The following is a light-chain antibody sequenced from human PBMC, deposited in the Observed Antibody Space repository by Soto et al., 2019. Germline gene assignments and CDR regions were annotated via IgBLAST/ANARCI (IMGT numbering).Light chain of an antibody. V-gene: IGLV2-8*01. CDR2: EVS. Sequence: QSALTQPPSASGSLGQSVTISCTGTSDDVGGYNYVSWYQQHPGKAPKIMIYEVSKRPSGVPDRFSGSKSGNTASLTVSGLQAEDEAAYYCCSHAGDNPYVFGTGTKLTVL. CDR3: CSHAGDNPYV. J-gene: IGLJ1*01. CDR1: SDDVGGYNY.